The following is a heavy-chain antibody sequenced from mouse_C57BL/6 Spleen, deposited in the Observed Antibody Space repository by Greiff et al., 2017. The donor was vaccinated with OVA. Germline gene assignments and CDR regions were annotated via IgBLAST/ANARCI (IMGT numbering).Heavy chain of an antibody. CDR2: INPDSSTI. D-gene: IGHD2-2*01. J-gene: IGHJ4*01. V-gene: IGHV4-1*01. Sequence: EVHLVESGGGLVQPGGSLTLSCAASGIDFSRYWMSWVRRAPGQGLEWIGEINPDSSTINYAPSLKDKFIISRDNAKNTLYLQMSKVRSEDTALYYCARPIYYGYDDAMDYWGQGTSVTVSS. CDR3: ARPIYYGYDDAMDY. CDR1: GIDFSRYW.